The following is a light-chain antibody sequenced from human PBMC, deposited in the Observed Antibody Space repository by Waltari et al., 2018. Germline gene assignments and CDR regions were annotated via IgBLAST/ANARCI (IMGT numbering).Light chain of an antibody. V-gene: IGLV1-36*01. Sequence: QSVLTQTPSVSEAPRQRVTISCSGSRSNIGNIAVNWYQQVPGKAPKLLVFADDLLPSGFSDRFSGSKSGTTASLAISGLRSEDEGVYFCAAWDDSLKGVLFGGGTKLTVL. CDR1: RSNIGNIA. CDR3: AAWDDSLKGVL. J-gene: IGLJ2*01. CDR2: ADD.